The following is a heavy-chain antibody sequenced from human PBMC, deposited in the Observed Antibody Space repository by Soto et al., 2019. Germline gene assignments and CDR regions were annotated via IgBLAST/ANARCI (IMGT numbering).Heavy chain of an antibody. D-gene: IGHD4-17*01. V-gene: IGHV4-31*03. CDR2: IYYSGST. Sequence: QVQLQESGPGLVKPSQTLSLTCTVSGGSISTGGYYWTWIRQHPGKGLEWIGYIYYSGSTYYNPSLKSRVTIAVDTSKNQFSLKLSSVTAADTAVYFCARGLSVTLFDNWGQGTLVTVSS. CDR1: GGSISTGGYY. CDR3: ARGLSVTLFDN. J-gene: IGHJ4*02.